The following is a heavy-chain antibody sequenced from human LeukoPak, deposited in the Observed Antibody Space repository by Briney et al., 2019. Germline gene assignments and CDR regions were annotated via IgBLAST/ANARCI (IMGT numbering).Heavy chain of an antibody. D-gene: IGHD2-2*01. V-gene: IGHV3-33*06. Sequence: PGRSLRLSCAASGFTFSSYGMHWVRQAPGKGLEWVAVIWYDGSNQYYADSVKGRFTISRDNSKNTLYLQMNSLRAEDTAVYYCAKDLDCSSTSCYGAFDIWGQGTMVTVSS. CDR2: IWYDGSNQ. CDR3: AKDLDCSSTSCYGAFDI. CDR1: GFTFSSYG. J-gene: IGHJ3*02.